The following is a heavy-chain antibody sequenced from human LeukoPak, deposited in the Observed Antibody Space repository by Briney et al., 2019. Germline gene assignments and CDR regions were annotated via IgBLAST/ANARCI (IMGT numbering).Heavy chain of an antibody. V-gene: IGHV1-2*02. Sequence: GASVKVSCKASGYTFTGYYIHWVRQAPGQGLEWMGWINPNSGGTNYAQKFQGRVTMTRDTSISTAYMELSRLRSGDTAVYQCARDLVCARYYGMYGWGQGTTVTVSS. CDR3: ARDLVCARYYGMYG. D-gene: IGHD3-16*01. CDR2: INPNSGGT. J-gene: IGHJ6*01. CDR1: GYTFTGYY.